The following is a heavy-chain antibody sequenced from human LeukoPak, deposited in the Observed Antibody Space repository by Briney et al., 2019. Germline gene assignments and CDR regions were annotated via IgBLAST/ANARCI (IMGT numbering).Heavy chain of an antibody. CDR3: ARDLYRIVVVPHYFDY. V-gene: IGHV3-20*04. Sequence: GGSLRLSCAASGFTFDDYGMSWVRQVPGKGVEWVSGINWNGSGAGYADSVKGRFTISRDNAKNSLYLQMNSLRAEDTAVYYCARDLYRIVVVPHYFDYWGQGTLVTVSS. D-gene: IGHD3-22*01. J-gene: IGHJ4*02. CDR2: INWNGSGA. CDR1: GFTFDDYG.